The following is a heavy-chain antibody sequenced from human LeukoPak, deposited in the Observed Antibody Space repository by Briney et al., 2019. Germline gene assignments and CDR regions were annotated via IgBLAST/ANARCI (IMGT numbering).Heavy chain of an antibody. Sequence: GASVKVSCKASGYTFTSYDINWVRQATGQGLEWMGWMNSNSGNTGYAQKFQGRATMTRNTSISTAYMELSSLRSEDTAVYYCARAKRERNSGSYAYYFDYWGQGTLVTVSS. CDR3: ARAKRERNSGSYAYYFDY. CDR2: MNSNSGNT. CDR1: GYTFTSYD. D-gene: IGHD1-26*01. V-gene: IGHV1-8*01. J-gene: IGHJ4*02.